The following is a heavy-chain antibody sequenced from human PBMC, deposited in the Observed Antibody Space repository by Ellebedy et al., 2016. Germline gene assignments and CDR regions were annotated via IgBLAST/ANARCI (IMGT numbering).Heavy chain of an antibody. CDR3: AREYYDPRSGHAFDI. V-gene: IGHV3-23*01. CDR2: ISGSGGST. J-gene: IGHJ3*02. Sequence: GGSLRLXXAASGFTFSSYAMSWVRQAPGKGLEWVSAISGSGGSTYYADSVKGRFTISRDNSKNTLYLQMNSLRAEDTAVYYCAREYYDPRSGHAFDIWGQGTMVTVSS. D-gene: IGHD3-3*01. CDR1: GFTFSSYA.